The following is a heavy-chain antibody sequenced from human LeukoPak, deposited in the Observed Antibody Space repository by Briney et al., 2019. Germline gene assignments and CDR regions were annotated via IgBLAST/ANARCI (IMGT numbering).Heavy chain of an antibody. J-gene: IGHJ3*02. V-gene: IGHV3-23*01. D-gene: IGHD3-22*01. Sequence: QPGGSLRLSCAASGFTFSSYAMSWVRQAPGKGLEWVSAISGSGGSTYYADSVKGRFTISRDNSENTLYLQMNSLRAEDTAVYYCAKDSAAGYYYVGTHAFDIWGKGTTVTVSS. CDR2: ISGSGGST. CDR1: GFTFSSYA. CDR3: AKDSAAGYYYVGTHAFDI.